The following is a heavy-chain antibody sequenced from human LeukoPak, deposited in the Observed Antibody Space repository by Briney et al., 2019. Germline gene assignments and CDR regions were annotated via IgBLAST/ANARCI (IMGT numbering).Heavy chain of an antibody. CDR1: GFTFSDYA. D-gene: IGHD6-19*01. V-gene: IGHV3-23*01. CDR2: INGYGGNT. CDR3: ARAPRGYQWFVEY. J-gene: IGHJ4*02. Sequence: GGSLRLSCATSGFTFSDYAMTWVRQAPGKGLEWVSDINGYGGNTYYADSVKGRFTISRDSPKNTLYLQMNSLRDEDTAVYYCARAPRGYQWFVEYWGQGTLVTVSS.